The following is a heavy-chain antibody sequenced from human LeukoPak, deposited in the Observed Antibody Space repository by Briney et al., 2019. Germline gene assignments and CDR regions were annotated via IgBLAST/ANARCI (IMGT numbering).Heavy chain of an antibody. CDR3: AKDLRYDSSGYPTHYYYYGMDV. CDR1: GFTFSSHG. J-gene: IGHJ6*02. Sequence: GGSLRLSCAASGFTFSSHGMSWVRQAPGKGLEWVSTISGSGGTTYYADFVKGRFTISRDNSKNTVYLQMNSLRAEDTAVYYCAKDLRYDSSGYPTHYYYYGMDVWGQGTTVTVSS. CDR2: ISGSGGTT. D-gene: IGHD3-22*01. V-gene: IGHV3-23*01.